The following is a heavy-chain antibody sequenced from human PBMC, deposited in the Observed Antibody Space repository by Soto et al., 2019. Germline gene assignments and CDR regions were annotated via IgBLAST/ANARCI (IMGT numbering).Heavy chain of an antibody. D-gene: IGHD3-10*01. Sequence: SETLSLTCAVYGGSFSGYYWSWIRQPPGKGLEWIGEINHSGSTNYNPSLKSRVTISVDTSKNQFSLKLSSVTAADTAVYYCARGFVSEETYYFDYWGQGTLVTVSS. V-gene: IGHV4-34*01. J-gene: IGHJ4*02. CDR3: ARGFVSEETYYFDY. CDR2: INHSGST. CDR1: GGSFSGYY.